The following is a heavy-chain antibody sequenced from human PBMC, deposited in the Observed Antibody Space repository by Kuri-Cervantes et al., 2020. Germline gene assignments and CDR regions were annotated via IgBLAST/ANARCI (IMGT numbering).Heavy chain of an antibody. CDR1: GFTFSSYA. CDR2: ISGSGGST. V-gene: IGHV3-23*01. CDR3: ASGIAVAGDFDY. J-gene: IGHJ4*02. D-gene: IGHD6-19*01. Sequence: GESLKISCAASGFTFSSYAMSWVRQAPGKGLEWVSAISGSGGSTYYADSVKGRFTISRDNSKNTLYLQMNSLRAEDTAVYYCASGIAVAGDFDYWGQGTLVTVSS.